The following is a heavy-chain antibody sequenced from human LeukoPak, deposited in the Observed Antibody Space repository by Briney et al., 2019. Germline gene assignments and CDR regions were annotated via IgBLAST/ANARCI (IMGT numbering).Heavy chain of an antibody. D-gene: IGHD2-2*01. CDR1: GGSISSSSYY. Sequence: SETLSLTCTVSGGSISSSSYYWGWIRQPPGKGLEWIGSIYYSGSAYYNPSLKSRVTISVDTSKNQLSLKLTSVTAADTAVYYCASLTRYCTTTSCPPDYWGQGTLVTVSS. CDR3: ASLTRYCTTTSCPPDY. V-gene: IGHV4-39*01. J-gene: IGHJ4*02. CDR2: IYYSGSA.